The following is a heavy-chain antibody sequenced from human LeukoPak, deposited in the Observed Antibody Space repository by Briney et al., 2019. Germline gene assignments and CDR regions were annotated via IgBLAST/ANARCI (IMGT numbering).Heavy chain of an antibody. D-gene: IGHD6-19*01. CDR3: ARSTALLGSGWYYFDY. CDR1: GYTFSSYG. V-gene: IGHV1-18*01. CDR2: ISAYNGNT. Sequence: ASVKVSCEASGYTFSSYGISWVRQAPGQGREWVGWISAYNGNTNYAQKLQGRVTMTTDTSTSTAYMELRSLRSDDTAVYYCARSTALLGSGWYYFDYWGQGTLVTVSS. J-gene: IGHJ4*02.